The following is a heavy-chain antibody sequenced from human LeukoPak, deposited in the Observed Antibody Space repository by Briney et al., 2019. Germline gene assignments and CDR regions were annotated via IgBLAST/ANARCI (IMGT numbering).Heavy chain of an antibody. CDR2: IYSGGST. D-gene: IGHD6-13*01. CDR3: ARDAPGNYFDY. CDR1: GFTVSSNY. J-gene: IGHJ4*02. Sequence: GGSLRLSCAASGFTVSSNYMSWVRQAPGKGLEWVSFIYSGGSTYYADSVKGRFTISRDNSKNTLYLQMNSLRAEDTAVYYCARDAPGNYFDYWGQGTLVTVSS. V-gene: IGHV3-53*01.